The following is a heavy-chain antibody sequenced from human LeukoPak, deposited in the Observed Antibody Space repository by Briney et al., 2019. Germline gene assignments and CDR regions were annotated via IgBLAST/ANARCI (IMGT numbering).Heavy chain of an antibody. J-gene: IGHJ3*02. D-gene: IGHD3-22*01. CDR1: GYTFTSYD. CDR2: MNPNSGNT. CDR3: AAVTSYDTSGYYYEGNAFDI. V-gene: IGHV1-8*03. Sequence: GASVKVSCKASGYTFTSYDINWVRQATGQGLEWMGWMNPNSGNTGYAQKFQGRVTITRNTSISTAYMELSSLRSEDTAVYYCAAVTSYDTSGYYYEGNAFDIWGQGTLVTVSS.